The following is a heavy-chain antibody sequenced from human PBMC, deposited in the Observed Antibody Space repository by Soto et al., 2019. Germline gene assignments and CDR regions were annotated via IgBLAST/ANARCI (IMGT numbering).Heavy chain of an antibody. J-gene: IGHJ3*02. CDR2: ISYDGSNK. D-gene: IGHD1-20*01. V-gene: IGHV3-30*18. CDR1: GFTFSSYG. CDR3: AKAMVWDAFDI. Sequence: QVQLVESGGGVVQPGRSLRLSCAASGFTFSSYGMHWVRQAPGKGLEWVAVISYDGSNKYYADSVKGRFTNSRDNSKIPLYVQMSSRRADDPAVYYCAKAMVWDAFDIWGQGTMVTVSS.